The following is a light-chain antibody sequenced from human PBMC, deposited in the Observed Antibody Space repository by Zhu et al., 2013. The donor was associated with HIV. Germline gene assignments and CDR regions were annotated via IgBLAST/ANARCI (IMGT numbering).Light chain of an antibody. J-gene: IGLJ1*01. CDR3: CSYADSSTYV. CDR1: SSDIGTYNF. CDR2: EVS. V-gene: IGLV2-23*02. Sequence: QSALTQPASVSGSLGQSTTISCTGTSSDIGTYNFVSWYQHHPDKAPKLVIFEVSNRPSGISNRFSGSKSGNTASLTISGLQAEDEADYYCCSYADSSTYVFGTGTKVTVL.